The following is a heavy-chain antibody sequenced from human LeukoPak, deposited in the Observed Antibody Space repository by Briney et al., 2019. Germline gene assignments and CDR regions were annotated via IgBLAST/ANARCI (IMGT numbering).Heavy chain of an antibody. Sequence: PGGSLRLSCAASGFTFSSYGMHWVRQAPGKGLEWVAVISYDGSNKYHADSVKGRFTISRDNSKNTLYLQMNSLRAEDTAVYYCARDLRGYYYSSGSYYRYYYYYGMDVWGQETTVTVSS. CDR1: GFTFSSYG. D-gene: IGHD3-10*01. CDR2: ISYDGSNK. J-gene: IGHJ6*02. V-gene: IGHV3-30*03. CDR3: ARDLRGYYYSSGSYYRYYYYYGMDV.